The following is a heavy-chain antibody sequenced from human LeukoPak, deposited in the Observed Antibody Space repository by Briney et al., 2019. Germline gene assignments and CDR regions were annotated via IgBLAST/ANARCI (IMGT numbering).Heavy chain of an antibody. J-gene: IGHJ4*02. V-gene: IGHV3-30-3*01. CDR1: GFTFSNYA. D-gene: IGHD2-21*01. CDR3: ARVTGYCGGDCPYYFDY. CDR2: VSYSGSNK. Sequence: GGSLRLSCAASGFTFSNYAIHWVRQAPGKGLDWVAVVSYSGSNKYYADSVKGRFTISRDNSKNTLYLQMNSLRAEDTAVYYCARVTGYCGGDCPYYFDYWGQGTLVTVSS.